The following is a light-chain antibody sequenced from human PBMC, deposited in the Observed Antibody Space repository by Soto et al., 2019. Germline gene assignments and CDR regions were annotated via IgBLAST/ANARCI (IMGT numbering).Light chain of an antibody. Sequence: EIVLTQSPDTLSLSTGERATLSCRASQSVRNNYLAWYQQKPGQAPRFLIFDASSRATGIPDRFSGSGSGTDFTLTISRLEPEDFAVYYCQQYGSTPLTFGGGTKV. J-gene: IGKJ4*01. CDR1: QSVRNNY. V-gene: IGKV3-20*01. CDR2: DAS. CDR3: QQYGSTPLT.